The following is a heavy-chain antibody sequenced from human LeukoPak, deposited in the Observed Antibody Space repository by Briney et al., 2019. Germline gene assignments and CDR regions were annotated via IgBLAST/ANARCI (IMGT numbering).Heavy chain of an antibody. CDR2: IRSKAYGGTT. D-gene: IGHD1-26*01. V-gene: IGHV3-49*03. Sequence: GGSLRLSCTASGFTFGDYAMSWFRQAPGKGLEWVGFIRSKAYGGTTEYAASVKGRFTISRDDSKSIAYLQMNSLKTEDTAVYYCTRGLADRWELLRPYDYWGQGTLVTVSS. J-gene: IGHJ4*02. CDR1: GFTFGDYA. CDR3: TRGLADRWELLRPYDY.